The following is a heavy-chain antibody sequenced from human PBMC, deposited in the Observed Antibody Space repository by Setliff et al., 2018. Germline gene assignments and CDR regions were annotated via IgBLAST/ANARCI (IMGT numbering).Heavy chain of an antibody. D-gene: IGHD3-16*01. J-gene: IGHJ3*02. CDR2: VSPIDDGKP. V-gene: IGHV1-8*01. CDR1: GYSFTSYD. CDR3: AGPRGPYSASDAFGI. Sequence: GASVKVSCKASGYSFTSYDINWVRLAAGQGLEWMGWVSPIDDGKPGYAQKFQGRVTITWVTSISTAYMELSSLRSEDTAIYYCAGPRGPYSASDAFGIWGQGTMVTVSS.